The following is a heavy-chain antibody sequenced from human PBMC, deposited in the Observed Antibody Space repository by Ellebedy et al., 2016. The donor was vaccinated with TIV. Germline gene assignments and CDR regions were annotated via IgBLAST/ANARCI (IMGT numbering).Heavy chain of an antibody. CDR2: ISGSSSTI. CDR3: ARDRPFVVLPATIYGVDY. J-gene: IGHJ4*02. Sequence: GESLKISXAASGFTFSSYSMNWVRQAPGKGLEWVSYISGSSSTIYYAHSVKGRFTISRDNAKNSLYLQMNSLRAEDTAVYYCARDRPFVVLPATIYGVDYWGQGTLVTVSS. D-gene: IGHD2-2*01. V-gene: IGHV3-48*04. CDR1: GFTFSSYS.